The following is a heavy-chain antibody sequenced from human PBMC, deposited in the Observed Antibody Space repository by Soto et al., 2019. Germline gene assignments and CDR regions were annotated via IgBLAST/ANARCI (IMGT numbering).Heavy chain of an antibody. CDR3: ARGMAGTPDSDY. D-gene: IGHD6-19*01. CDR1: GYTFTSYD. V-gene: IGHV1-8*01. Sequence: ASVKVSCKASGYTFTSYDINWVRQATGQGLEWMGWMNPNSGNTGYAQKFQGRVTMTRNTSISTAYMELSSLRSEDTAVYYCARGMAGTPDSDYWGQGTLVTVSS. CDR2: MNPNSGNT. J-gene: IGHJ4*02.